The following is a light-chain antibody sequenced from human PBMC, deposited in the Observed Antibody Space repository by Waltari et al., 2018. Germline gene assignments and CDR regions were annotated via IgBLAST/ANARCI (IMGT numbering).Light chain of an antibody. Sequence: EVVLTQSPGTLSLSPGERATLSCRASQSVSSGYLDWYQQKPAQAPRLLIYGASSRATGIPDRFSGSGSGTDFNLTISRLESEDFAMYYCQQYGSSITFGQGTQLEIK. V-gene: IGKV3-20*01. CDR3: QQYGSSIT. J-gene: IGKJ5*01. CDR2: GAS. CDR1: QSVSSGY.